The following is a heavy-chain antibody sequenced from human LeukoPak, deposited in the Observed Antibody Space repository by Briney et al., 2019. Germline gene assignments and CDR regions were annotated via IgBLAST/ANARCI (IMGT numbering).Heavy chain of an antibody. CDR3: AKDNADYPIYYFDS. D-gene: IGHD3-16*01. CDR2: ISASGGGK. J-gene: IGHJ4*02. V-gene: IGHV3-23*01. CDR1: GFTFSTYA. Sequence: PGGSLRLSCAASGFTFSTYAMNWVRQAPGKGLEWVSGISASGGGKFYADSVKGRLTISRDKSKSTVSLQMNSLRAEDAAVYYCAKDNADYPIYYFDSWGQGILVTVSS.